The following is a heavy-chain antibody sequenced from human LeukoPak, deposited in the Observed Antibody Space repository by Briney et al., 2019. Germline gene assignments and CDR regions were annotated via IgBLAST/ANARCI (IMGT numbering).Heavy chain of an antibody. CDR1: GGSISSGSYY. CDR2: IYTSGST. CDR3: AKYIGYDRGTYYYYYMAV. Sequence: PSETLSLTCTVSGGSISSGSYYWSWIRQPAGKGLEWIGRIYTSGSTNYNPPFKSRVTISIDTSKNQFSLKLSSVTAADTAVYYCAKYIGYDRGTYYYYYMAVWGKGTTVTVSS. D-gene: IGHD5-12*01. V-gene: IGHV4-61*02. J-gene: IGHJ6*03.